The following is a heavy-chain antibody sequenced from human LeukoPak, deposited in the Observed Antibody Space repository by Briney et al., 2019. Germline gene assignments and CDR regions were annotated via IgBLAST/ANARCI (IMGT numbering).Heavy chain of an antibody. CDR2: ISAYNGNT. CDR3: ARDPLSGYSSSWYGSKEYYYYMDV. CDR1: GYTFTSYG. D-gene: IGHD6-13*01. V-gene: IGHV1-18*01. J-gene: IGHJ6*03. Sequence: ASVKVSCKASGYTFTSYGISWVRQAPGQGLEWMGWISAYNGNTNYAPKLQGRVTMTTDTSTSTAYMELRSLRSDDTAVYYCARDPLSGYSSSWYGSKEYYYYMDVWGKGTTVTISS.